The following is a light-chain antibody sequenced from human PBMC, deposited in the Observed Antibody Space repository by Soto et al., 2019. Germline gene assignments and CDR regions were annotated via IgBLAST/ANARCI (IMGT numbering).Light chain of an antibody. Sequence: DIQMTESPSSLSASVGDRVTITCRASQSSSSYLNWYQQKPGKAPKVLIYAASSLQSGVPSRFSGSGSGTEFTLTISSLQSEDFGVYYCQQYNNWWTFGQGTKVDIK. CDR2: AAS. J-gene: IGKJ1*01. CDR1: QSSSSY. CDR3: QQYNNWWT. V-gene: IGKV1-39*01.